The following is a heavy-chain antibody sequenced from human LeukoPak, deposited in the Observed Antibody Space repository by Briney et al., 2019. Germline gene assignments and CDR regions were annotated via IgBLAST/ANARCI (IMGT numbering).Heavy chain of an antibody. D-gene: IGHD6-19*01. V-gene: IGHV3-21*01. CDR2: ISSSSSYI. CDR3: ARQWLVRWYFDY. J-gene: IGHJ4*02. Sequence: GGPLRLSCAASGFTFSSYSMNWVRQAPGKGLEWVSSISSSSSYIYYADSVKGRFTISRDNTKNSLYLQMNSLRAEDTAVYYCARQWLVRWYFDYWGQGTLVTVSS. CDR1: GFTFSSYS.